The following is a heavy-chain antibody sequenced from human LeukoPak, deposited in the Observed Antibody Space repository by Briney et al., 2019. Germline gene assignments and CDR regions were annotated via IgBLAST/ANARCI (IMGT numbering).Heavy chain of an antibody. CDR1: SGTISSSSFY. D-gene: IGHD6-19*01. CDR3: ARLPYSSGWYFGLDY. Sequence: SETLSFTCSVSSGTISSSSFYWGWIRQPPGKGLEWIGSIYYSGDTNCNPSLKSRVTISVDTSKNQFSLKLSSVTAADTAVYYCARLPYSSGWYFGLDYWGQGTLVTVSS. CDR2: IYYSGDT. J-gene: IGHJ4*02. V-gene: IGHV4-39*01.